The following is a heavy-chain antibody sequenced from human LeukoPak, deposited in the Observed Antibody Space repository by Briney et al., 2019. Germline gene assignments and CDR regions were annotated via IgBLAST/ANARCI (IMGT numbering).Heavy chain of an antibody. CDR3: ARGDTAMVTRYFDY. V-gene: IGHV4-30-4*01. Sequence: PSETLSLTCTVSGGSISSGDYYWSWIRQPPGKGLEWIGYICYSGSTYYNPSLKSRVTISVDTSKNQFSLKLSSVTAADTAVYYCARGDTAMVTRYFDYWGQGTLVTVSS. CDR2: ICYSGST. CDR1: GGSISSGDYY. D-gene: IGHD5-18*01. J-gene: IGHJ4*02.